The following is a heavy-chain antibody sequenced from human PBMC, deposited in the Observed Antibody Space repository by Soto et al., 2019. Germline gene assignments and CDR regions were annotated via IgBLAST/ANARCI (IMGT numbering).Heavy chain of an antibody. CDR1: GGSISSYY. D-gene: IGHD2-2*01. CDR2: NYTSGST. CDR3: ARACSSTSCYDVFDS. V-gene: IGHV4-4*07. J-gene: IGHJ4*02. Sequence: QVQLQESGPGLVKPSETLSLTCTVSGGSISSYYWSWIRQPAGKGLQWIGRNYTSGSTNYNPSLTRRVTMSVDTSKNQFSLKLSSVTAADTAVYYCARACSSTSCYDVFDSWGQGTLVTVSS.